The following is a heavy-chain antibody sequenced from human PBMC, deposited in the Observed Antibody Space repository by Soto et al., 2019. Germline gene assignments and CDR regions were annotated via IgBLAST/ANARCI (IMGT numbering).Heavy chain of an antibody. Sequence: QVQLQESGPGLVKPSETLSLTCTVSGGSISSYYWSWIRQPPGKGLEWIGYIYYSGSNNYNPSLKSRVTISVDTSKNQFSLKLSSVTAADTAVDYCARSLRQYYYYYYMDVWGKGTTVTVSS. CDR1: GGSISSYY. CDR2: IYYSGSN. J-gene: IGHJ6*03. CDR3: ARSLRQYYYYYYMDV. V-gene: IGHV4-59*01.